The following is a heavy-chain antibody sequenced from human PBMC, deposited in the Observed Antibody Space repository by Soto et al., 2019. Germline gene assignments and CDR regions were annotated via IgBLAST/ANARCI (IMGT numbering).Heavy chain of an antibody. V-gene: IGHV3-74*01. J-gene: IGHJ5*02. CDR3: AILALGFDP. CDR1: GFPFNTYG. CDR2: INPVGNSP. Sequence: PGGSLRPSLAVPGFPFNTYGMHWFPQSPGEGLVRVSRINPVGNSPTFAGHVKGRFANFTDNANKMLYLQLASLRAEDTGVYYCAILALGFDPWGQGTLVTVSS. D-gene: IGHD3-3*02.